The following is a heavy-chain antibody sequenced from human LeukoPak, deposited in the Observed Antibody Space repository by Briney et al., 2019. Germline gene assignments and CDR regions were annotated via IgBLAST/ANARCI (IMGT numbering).Heavy chain of an antibody. CDR1: GYTFTDYY. Sequence: ASVKVSCKASGYTFTDYYVHWVRQAPGQGLEWMGWINPNSGGTNYAQRFQGRVTMTRDTSMSTAYMELSRLRSDDSAVYYCARYFYDSSGSSSDAFDIWGQGTMVTVSS. CDR3: ARYFYDSSGSSSDAFDI. J-gene: IGHJ3*02. V-gene: IGHV1-2*02. CDR2: INPNSGGT. D-gene: IGHD3-22*01.